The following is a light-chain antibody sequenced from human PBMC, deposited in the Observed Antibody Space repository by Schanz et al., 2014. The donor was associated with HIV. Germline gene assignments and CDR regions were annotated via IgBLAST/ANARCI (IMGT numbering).Light chain of an antibody. J-gene: IGKJ2*01. Sequence: EIVLTQSPATLSLSPGESATLSCRASQSVGTNLAWYQQKPGQPPRLLIYDTSTRATGIPARFSGSGSGTEFTLTISSLQSEDFAVYYCQQYNNWPPYTFGQGTKLEIK. V-gene: IGKV3-15*01. CDR3: QQYNNWPPYT. CDR2: DTS. CDR1: QSVGTN.